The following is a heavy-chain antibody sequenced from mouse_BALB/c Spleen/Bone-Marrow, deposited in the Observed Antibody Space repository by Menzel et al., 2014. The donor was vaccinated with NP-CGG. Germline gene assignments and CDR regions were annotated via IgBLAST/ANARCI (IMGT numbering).Heavy chain of an antibody. J-gene: IGHJ2*01. Sequence: VMLVESGAELVRPGTSVKVSCKASGYAFTNYLIEWVKQRPVQGLEWIGVVNPGSGGANYNAKFKGKATLTADKSSSTAYMQLSSLTSDDSAAYFCAREWTARAVDYWGQGTTLTVSS. CDR1: GYAFTNYL. CDR3: AREWTARAVDY. D-gene: IGHD3-2*01. CDR2: VNPGSGGA. V-gene: IGHV1-54*03.